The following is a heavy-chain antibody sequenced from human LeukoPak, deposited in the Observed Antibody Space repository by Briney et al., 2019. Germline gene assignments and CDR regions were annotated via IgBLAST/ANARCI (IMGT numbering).Heavy chain of an antibody. Sequence: GGSLRLSCVASGLNFDDSAMHWVRQAPGKGLEWVSLISGDAGSTFYADSVKGRFSISRDNSKNSLYLQMNRLRPKDTAMYYCAKESGKFDYWGQGTL. CDR1: GLNFDDSA. J-gene: IGHJ4*02. V-gene: IGHV3-43*02. CDR2: ISGDAGST. CDR3: AKESGKFDY.